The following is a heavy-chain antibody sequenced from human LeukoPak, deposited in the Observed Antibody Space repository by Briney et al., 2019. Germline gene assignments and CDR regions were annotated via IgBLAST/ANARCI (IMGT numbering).Heavy chain of an antibody. CDR2: ISSSGSII. J-gene: IGHJ5*02. CDR3: ASSPEICSSTSCYAISPFDP. CDR1: GFTFSDFY. D-gene: IGHD2-2*01. Sequence: GGSLRLSCAASGFTFSDFYMSWIRQAPGKGLEWVSYISSSGSIIYYADSVKGRFTISRDNAKNSLYLQVDSLRAEDTAVYYCASSPEICSSTSCYAISPFDPWGQGTLVTVSS. V-gene: IGHV3-11*04.